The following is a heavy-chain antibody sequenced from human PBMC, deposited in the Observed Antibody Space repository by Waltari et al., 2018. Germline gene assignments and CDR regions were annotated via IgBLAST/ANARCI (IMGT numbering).Heavy chain of an antibody. CDR2: IKPESGGT. V-gene: IGHV1-2*02. J-gene: IGHJ3*01. CDR1: GYSFPDNY. D-gene: IGHD1-26*01. Sequence: QVQLVQSGAEVKKSGASVKVSCQASGYSFPDNYIHWVRPAPGQGLEWIGWIKPESGGTKYEQKCQGRVTMTRDTSISTAYMEVSRLRSDDTAVYYCARDRGVGATSDAFDVWGQGTMVAVSS. CDR3: ARDRGVGATSDAFDV.